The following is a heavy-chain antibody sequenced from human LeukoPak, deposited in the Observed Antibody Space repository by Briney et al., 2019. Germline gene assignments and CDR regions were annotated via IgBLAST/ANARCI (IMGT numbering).Heavy chain of an antibody. D-gene: IGHD4-23*01. Sequence: GGSLRLSCAASGFSFSTYTMHWVRQAPGKGLEWVAAISYDGSNKYYADSVKDRFTISRDNSKNTLYLHMDSLSVADTTVHYCARDGDTVLTRGYYYYMDVWGKGTTVTVSS. CDR3: ARDGDTVLTRGYYYYMDV. J-gene: IGHJ6*03. V-gene: IGHV3-30*04. CDR1: GFSFSTYT. CDR2: ISYDGSNK.